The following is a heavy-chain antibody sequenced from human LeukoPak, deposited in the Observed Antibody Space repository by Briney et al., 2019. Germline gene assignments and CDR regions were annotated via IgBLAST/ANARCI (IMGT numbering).Heavy chain of an antibody. V-gene: IGHV4-59*04. CDR1: GGSISSYY. D-gene: IGHD3-22*01. Sequence: SETLSLTCTVSGGSISSYYWGWIRQPPGKGLEWIGYIYHSGSTYYNPSLKSRVTISIDRSKNQFSLKLSSVTAADTAVYYCARMYYFDGSGLPYGLAVWGQGTTVAVSS. J-gene: IGHJ6*02. CDR3: ARMYYFDGSGLPYGLAV. CDR2: IYHSGST.